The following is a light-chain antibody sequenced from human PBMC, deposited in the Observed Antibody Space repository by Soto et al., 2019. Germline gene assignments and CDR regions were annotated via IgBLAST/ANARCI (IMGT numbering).Light chain of an antibody. V-gene: IGLV1-44*01. Sequence: QSVLTQPPSASGTPGQRVTISCSGGSSNIGSSTVNWYQQLPGTAPKLLIYNNSQRPSGVPDRFSGSKSGTSASLAISGLQSEDEADYYCAAWDDSLNGLVFGTGTQLTVL. CDR3: AAWDDSLNGLV. CDR1: SSNIGSST. J-gene: IGLJ1*01. CDR2: NNS.